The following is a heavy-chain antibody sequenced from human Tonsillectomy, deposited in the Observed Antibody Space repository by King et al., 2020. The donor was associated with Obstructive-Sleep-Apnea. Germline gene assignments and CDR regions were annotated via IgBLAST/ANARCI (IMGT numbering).Heavy chain of an antibody. CDR3: ARRGNRSSWYGGYYNGMDV. Sequence: VQLVESGGGVVQPGRSLRLSCEASGFTFNTFAMNWVRQAPGKGLEWVAVISYDGSYTYYEDSVKGRFTISRDNSKNMLCLQMNILRIEETAVYYCARRGNRSSWYGGYYNGMDVWGQGTTVTVSS. CDR1: GFTFNTFA. V-gene: IGHV3-30*04. D-gene: IGHD6-13*01. J-gene: IGHJ6*02. CDR2: ISYDGSYT.